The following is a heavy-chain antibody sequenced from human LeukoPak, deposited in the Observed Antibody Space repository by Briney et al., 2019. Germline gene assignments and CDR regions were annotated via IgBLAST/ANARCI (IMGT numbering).Heavy chain of an antibody. J-gene: IGHJ4*02. CDR2: IYYSGST. CDR3: ARGYYDSSGYPRTDDYYFDY. D-gene: IGHD3-22*01. Sequence: SETLPLTCTVSGGSISSYYWSWIRQPPGKGLEWIGYIYYSGSTNYNPSLKSRVTISVDTSKNQFSLKLSSVTAADTAVYYCARGYYDSSGYPRTDDYYFDYWGQGTLVTVSS. CDR1: GGSISSYY. V-gene: IGHV4-59*01.